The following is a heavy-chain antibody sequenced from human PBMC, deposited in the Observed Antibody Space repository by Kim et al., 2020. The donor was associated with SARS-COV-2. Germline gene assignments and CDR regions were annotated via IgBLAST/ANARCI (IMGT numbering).Heavy chain of an antibody. V-gene: IGHV4-31*03. CDR2: IYYSGST. Sequence: TLSLTCTVSGGSISSGGYYWSWIRQHPGKGLEWIGYIYYSGSTYYNPSLKSRVTISVDTSKNQFSLKLSSVTAADTAVYYCARDREYYDSSGYYDPWGQGTLVTVSS. D-gene: IGHD3-22*01. J-gene: IGHJ5*02. CDR3: ARDREYYDSSGYYDP. CDR1: GGSISSGGYY.